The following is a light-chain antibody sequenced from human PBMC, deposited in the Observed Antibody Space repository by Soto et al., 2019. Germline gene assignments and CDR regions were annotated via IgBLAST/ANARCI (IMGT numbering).Light chain of an antibody. CDR2: QVS. Sequence: QSVLTQPASVSVSPGQSITISCTGTSSDVGGYYYVSWYQHHPGKAHKLMIYQVSNRPSGVSNRFSGSKSGNTASLTISGLQAEDEADYYCSSYTSSNTFYVFGTGTKVTVL. V-gene: IGLV2-14*01. J-gene: IGLJ1*01. CDR3: SSYTSSNTFYV. CDR1: SSDVGGYYY.